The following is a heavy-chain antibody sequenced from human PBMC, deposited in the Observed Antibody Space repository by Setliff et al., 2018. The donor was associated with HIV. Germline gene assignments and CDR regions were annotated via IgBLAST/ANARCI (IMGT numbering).Heavy chain of an antibody. CDR2: INAGNGNT. Sequence: ASVKVSCKASGYTFTSYHMHWVRQAPGQRLEWMGWINAGNGNTKYSQKFQGRVTITRDTSASTAYMELSSLRSEDTAVYYCARALFIPTYYYDSSGYYAPDYYFDYWGQGTLVTVSS. CDR3: ARALFIPTYYYDSSGYYAPDYYFDY. J-gene: IGHJ4*02. CDR1: GYTFTSYH. D-gene: IGHD3-22*01. V-gene: IGHV1-3*01.